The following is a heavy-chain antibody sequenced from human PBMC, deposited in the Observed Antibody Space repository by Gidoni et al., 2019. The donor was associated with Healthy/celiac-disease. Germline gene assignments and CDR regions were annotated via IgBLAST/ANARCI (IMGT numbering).Heavy chain of an antibody. D-gene: IGHD3-16*01. J-gene: IGHJ4*02. CDR2: SYYSGST. CDR3: ASYPGDPDY. CDR1: GGSIRSSSYY. V-gene: IGHV4-39*01. Sequence: HLHLQESGPGLVNPSETLSLTCTVSGGSIRSSSYYWGWLRQPPGKGLEWIGSSYYSGSTYYNPSLKSRVTISVDTSKNQFSRKLSSVTAADTAVYYCASYPGDPDYWGQGTLVTVSS.